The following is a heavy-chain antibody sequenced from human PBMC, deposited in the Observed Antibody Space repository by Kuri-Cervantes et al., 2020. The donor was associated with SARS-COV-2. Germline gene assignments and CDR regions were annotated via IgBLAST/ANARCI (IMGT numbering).Heavy chain of an antibody. CDR3: ASALAYYSDSSGFTYYFDY. D-gene: IGHD3-22*01. Sequence: SCAVYGGSFSGYYWSWIRQPPGKGLEWIGEINHSGSTNYNPSLKSRVTISVDTSKNQFSLKLTSVTAADTAVYYCASALAYYSDSSGFTYYFDYWGQGTQVTVSS. CDR2: INHSGST. V-gene: IGHV4-34*01. J-gene: IGHJ4*02. CDR1: GGSFSGYY.